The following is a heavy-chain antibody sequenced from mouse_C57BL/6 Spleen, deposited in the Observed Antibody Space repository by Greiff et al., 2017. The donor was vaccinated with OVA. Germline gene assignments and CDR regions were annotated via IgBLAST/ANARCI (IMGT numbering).Heavy chain of an antibody. CDR3: ARDYGSSLWYFDV. V-gene: IGHV1-55*01. CDR1: GYTFTSYW. J-gene: IGHJ1*03. CDR2: IYPGSGST. Sequence: VQLQQPGAELVKPGASVKMSCKASGYTFTSYWITWVKQRPGQGLAWIGDIYPGSGSTNYNEKFKSKATLTVDTSSSTAYMQLSSLTSEDSAVYYCARDYGSSLWYFDVWGTGTTVTVSS. D-gene: IGHD1-1*01.